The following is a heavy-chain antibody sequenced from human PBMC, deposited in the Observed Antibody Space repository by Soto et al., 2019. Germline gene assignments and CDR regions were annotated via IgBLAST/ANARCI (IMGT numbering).Heavy chain of an antibody. CDR2: IIPIFGTA. CDR1: GGTFSSYA. Sequence: GASVKVSCKASGGTFSSYAISWVRQAPGQGLEWMGGIIPIFGTANYAQKFQGRVTITADKSTSTAYMELSSLRSEDTAVYYCARSLSPSPAYCGGDCYSFPYYFDYWGQGTLVTVSS. D-gene: IGHD2-21*02. V-gene: IGHV1-69*06. CDR3: ARSLSPSPAYCGGDCYSFPYYFDY. J-gene: IGHJ4*02.